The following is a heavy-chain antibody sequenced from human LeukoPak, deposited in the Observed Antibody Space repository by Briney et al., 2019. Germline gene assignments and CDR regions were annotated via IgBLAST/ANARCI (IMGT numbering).Heavy chain of an antibody. CDR2: ISYDGSNK. Sequence: GGSLRLSCVVSGFTFSSYAMHWVRQAPGKGLEWVAVISYDGSNKYYADSVKGRFSISRDNSKNTLYLQMNSLRPEDAAVYYCARARSGWYLGQFDYWGQGALVTVSS. CDR1: GFTFSSYA. V-gene: IGHV3-30*04. J-gene: IGHJ4*02. CDR3: ARARSGWYLGQFDY. D-gene: IGHD6-19*01.